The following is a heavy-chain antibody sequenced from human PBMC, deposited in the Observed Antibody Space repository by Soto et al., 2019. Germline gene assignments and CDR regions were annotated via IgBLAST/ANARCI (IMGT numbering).Heavy chain of an antibody. CDR3: ARHQGMAVAGTPYGMDG. V-gene: IGHV5-10-1*01. CDR1: GYRFTSYW. Sequence: PGASLMISGQGSGYRFTSYWISWVRQLPGKGLEWMGRIDPSDSYTNYSPSFQGHVTISADKSISTAYLQWSSLKASDTAMYYCARHQGMAVAGTPYGMDGWGQGTTVTISS. D-gene: IGHD6-19*01. CDR2: IDPSDSYT. J-gene: IGHJ6*02.